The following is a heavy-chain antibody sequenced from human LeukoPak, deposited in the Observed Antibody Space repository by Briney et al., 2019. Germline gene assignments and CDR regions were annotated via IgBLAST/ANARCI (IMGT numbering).Heavy chain of an antibody. CDR3: TTENPQMDV. V-gene: IGHV3-48*03. CDR2: ISSTGNTV. Sequence: PGGSLRPSFAPSGSTFSTYEMNWVRQPPGQGREWVAYISSTGNTVHYAGSVKARFTISRDNAKNSLYLQMNRLRAEDTAVYSCTTENPQMDVWGKGTPVIVSS. CDR1: GSTFSTYE. D-gene: IGHD1-1*01. J-gene: IGHJ6*04.